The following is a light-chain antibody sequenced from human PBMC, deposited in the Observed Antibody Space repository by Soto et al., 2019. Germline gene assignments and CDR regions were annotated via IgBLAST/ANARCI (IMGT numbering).Light chain of an antibody. CDR3: QQYNNWPWT. CDR2: GAS. Sequence: EIVMTQSPATLSVSPGERATLSCRACLSVSSNLAWYQQKPGQAPRLLIYGASTRATGIPARFSGSGSGTEFTLTISSLQSEDFAVYYCQQYNNWPWTFGQGTKVDIK. V-gene: IGKV3-15*01. J-gene: IGKJ1*01. CDR1: LSVSSN.